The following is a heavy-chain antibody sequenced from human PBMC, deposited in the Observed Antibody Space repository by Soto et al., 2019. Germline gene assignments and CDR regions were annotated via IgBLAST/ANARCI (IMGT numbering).Heavy chain of an antibody. J-gene: IGHJ4*02. Sequence: QVQLVQCGAEVKKPGASVRVSCKASGFTFPNYAIHWVRQAPGQRLEWMGWINAGNGNTEYSQKFQGRVTFTRDTSASTAYMELSSLRSEDTAVYYCARDQGIQLWLVAWGQGTLVTVSS. CDR1: GFTFPNYA. D-gene: IGHD5-18*01. V-gene: IGHV1-3*01. CDR3: ARDQGIQLWLVA. CDR2: INAGNGNT.